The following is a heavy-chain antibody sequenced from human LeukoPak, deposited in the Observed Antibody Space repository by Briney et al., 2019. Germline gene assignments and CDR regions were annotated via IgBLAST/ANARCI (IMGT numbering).Heavy chain of an antibody. CDR2: ISSSGGNT. Sequence: GGSLRLSCAASGFTFSSYAMSWVRQAPGKGLEWVSAISSSGGNTYYADSVKSRFTISRDNSKNTLYLQMNSLRAEDTAVYYCAKGGSDYDDHGYSSDYWGQGALVTVSS. J-gene: IGHJ4*02. CDR1: GFTFSSYA. V-gene: IGHV3-23*01. D-gene: IGHD1-26*01. CDR3: AKGGSDYDDHGYSSDY.